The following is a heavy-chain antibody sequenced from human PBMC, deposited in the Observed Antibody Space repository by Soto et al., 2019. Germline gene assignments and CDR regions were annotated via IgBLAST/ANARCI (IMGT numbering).Heavy chain of an antibody. Sequence: SLTLSCAACGFTFDIYCMSWVRRAPGKGLEWVATTKFGGGEKNYADSVKGRFTMSRDNSKNTLYLQMNSLRAEDTAVYYCAKQPGLLLAPWGQGALVTVSS. V-gene: IGHV3-23*01. J-gene: IGHJ4*02. D-gene: IGHD2-15*01. CDR1: GFTFDIYC. CDR2: TKFGGGEK. CDR3: AKQPGLLLAP.